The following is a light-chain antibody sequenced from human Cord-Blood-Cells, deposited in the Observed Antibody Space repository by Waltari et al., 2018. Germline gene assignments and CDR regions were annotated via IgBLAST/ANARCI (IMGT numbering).Light chain of an antibody. CDR1: QDISNY. V-gene: IGKV1-33*01. CDR2: AAS. CDR3: QQYDNIPSLT. J-gene: IGKJ3*01. Sequence: IQITQSPSSPATSVGSRSTITFQASQDISNYLNWYQQKPGKAPKLLIYAASNLEKGVPSRFSGSGSGTDFTFTISSLQPEDIATYYCQQYDNIPSLTFGPGTKVDIK.